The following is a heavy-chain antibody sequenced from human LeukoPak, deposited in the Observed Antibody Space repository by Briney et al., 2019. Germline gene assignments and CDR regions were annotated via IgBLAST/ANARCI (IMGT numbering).Heavy chain of an antibody. CDR2: TYYRAEWYN. CDR3: ARGGYYGSGSFYSTQTSVFDY. V-gene: IGHV6-1*01. J-gene: IGHJ4*02. Sequence: SQTLSLTCDISGDSVSSNSAAWNWIRQSPSRGLDWLGRTYYRAEWYNDYSVSVKSRITINPDTSKNQFSMQLNSVTPEDTAVYYCARGGYYGSGSFYSTQTSVFDYWGQGTLVTVSS. D-gene: IGHD3-10*01. CDR1: GDSVSSNSAA.